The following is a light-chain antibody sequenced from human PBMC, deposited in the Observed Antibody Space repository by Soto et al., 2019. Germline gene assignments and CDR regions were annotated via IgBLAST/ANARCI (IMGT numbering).Light chain of an antibody. CDR2: GAS. V-gene: IGKV3-20*01. CDR1: QSVTSRS. J-gene: IGKJ1*01. CDR3: QQYGSSPRT. Sequence: IVLTQSPGTLSLSPGDRATLPCRASQSVTSRSLAWYQQKRGQAPRLLIYGASSRATGTPDRFSGGGSGTDFTLTISRLEPEDFAVYYCQQYGSSPRTFGQGTKVEIK.